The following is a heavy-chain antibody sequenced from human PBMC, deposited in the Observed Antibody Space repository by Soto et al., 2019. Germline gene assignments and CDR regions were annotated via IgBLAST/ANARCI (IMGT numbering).Heavy chain of an antibody. J-gene: IGHJ4*02. Sequence: QVQLVQSGAEVKQPGASVKVSCKASGYTFRYDDIIWVRQATGQGLEWMGWMNPNSGNTGYAQKFQGRSTMTRNTSISTAYMEMNSMPSEDTSVYYCARVGAWALRNLDYWYQGTRVTVSS. CDR1: GYTFRYDD. D-gene: IGHD3-16*01. CDR2: MNPNSGNT. V-gene: IGHV1-8*01. CDR3: ARVGAWALRNLDY.